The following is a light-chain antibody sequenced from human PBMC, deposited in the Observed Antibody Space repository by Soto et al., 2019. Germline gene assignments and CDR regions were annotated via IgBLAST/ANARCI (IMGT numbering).Light chain of an antibody. CDR2: EVN. V-gene: IGLV2-8*01. CDR1: SSDVGGYNY. CDR3: SSYGGYKTVV. J-gene: IGLJ1*01. Sequence: QSVLTRPPSSSGSPGQSGTISCTGTSSDVGGYNYVSWFQQHPGKAPKLIIHEVNQRPSGVPDRFSGSKSGNTASLTVSGLKAEDEGTYYCSSYGGYKTVVFGTGTKV.